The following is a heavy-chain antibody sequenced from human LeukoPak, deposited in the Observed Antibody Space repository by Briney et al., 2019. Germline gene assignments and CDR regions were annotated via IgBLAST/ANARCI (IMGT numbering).Heavy chain of an antibody. CDR1: GFTFSNYW. J-gene: IGHJ4*02. Sequence: GGSLRLSCAASGFTFSNYWMTWVRQAPGKGREWVATIKQDGSEIYYVDSVRGRFTISRDNAKNSLYLQMNSLRAEDTAVYYCARAWYYYDSSGYPNLAFDYWGQGTLVTVSS. CDR2: IKQDGSEI. D-gene: IGHD3-22*01. V-gene: IGHV3-7*01. CDR3: ARAWYYYDSSGYPNLAFDY.